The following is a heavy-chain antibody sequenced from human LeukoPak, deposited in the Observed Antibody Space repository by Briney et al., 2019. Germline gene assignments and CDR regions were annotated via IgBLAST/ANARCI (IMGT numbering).Heavy chain of an antibody. CDR1: GFTFDDYA. CDR2: ISWHSGSI. Sequence: GRSLRLSCAASGFTFDDYAMHWVRQAPGKGLEWVSGISWHSGSIGYADSVKGRFTISRDNAKNSLYLQMNSLRAEDTALYYCAKDRSTGSYYPYYYYGMDVWGQGTTVTVSS. J-gene: IGHJ6*02. V-gene: IGHV3-9*01. D-gene: IGHD1-26*01. CDR3: AKDRSTGSYYPYYYYGMDV.